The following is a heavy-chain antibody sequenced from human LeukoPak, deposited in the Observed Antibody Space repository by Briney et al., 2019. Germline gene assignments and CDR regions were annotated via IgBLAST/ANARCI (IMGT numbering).Heavy chain of an antibody. CDR3: ARDGLTYYYGSGSLDY. Sequence: GGSLRLSCAASGFTFDDYGMCWVRQAPGKGLEWVSGINWNGGSTGYADSVKGRFTISRDNAKNSLYLQMNSLRAEDTALYYCARDGLTYYYGSGSLDYWGQGTLVTVSS. CDR1: GFTFDDYG. J-gene: IGHJ4*02. D-gene: IGHD3-10*01. V-gene: IGHV3-20*04. CDR2: INWNGGST.